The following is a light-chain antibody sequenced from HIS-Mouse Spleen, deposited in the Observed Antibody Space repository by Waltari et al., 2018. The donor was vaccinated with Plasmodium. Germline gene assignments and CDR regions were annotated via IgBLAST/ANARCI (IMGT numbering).Light chain of an antibody. J-gene: IGLJ3*02. Sequence: QSVLTQPPSASGTPGQRVTISCSGSSSNIGSNTVNWYQQLPGTAPKLLIYSNNQRPLGCPYHASGSKSGTSASLAGGGLQSEDEGDYYCAAWDDSLNGWVVGGGTKLTVL. CDR2: SNN. CDR1: SSNIGSNT. CDR3: AAWDDSLNGWV. V-gene: IGLV1-44*01.